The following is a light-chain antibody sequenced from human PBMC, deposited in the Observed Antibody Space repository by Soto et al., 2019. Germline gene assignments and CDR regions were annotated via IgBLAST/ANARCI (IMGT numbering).Light chain of an antibody. J-gene: IGKJ5*01. CDR2: EVS. CDR3: MQSTQLPPT. Sequence: DVVMTQTPLSLSVTPGQPASISCKSSQSLLHITGETFLFWYLQQPGQSPQLLIYEVSTRVSGVPDRFSGSGSEIDFTLEISRVETDGVGIYYCMQSTQLPPTFGRGTRLGIE. CDR1: QSLLHITGETF. V-gene: IGKV2D-29*02.